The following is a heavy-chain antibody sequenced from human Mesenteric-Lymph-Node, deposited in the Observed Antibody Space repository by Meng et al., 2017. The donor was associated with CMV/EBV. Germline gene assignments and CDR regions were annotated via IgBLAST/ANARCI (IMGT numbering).Heavy chain of an antibody. D-gene: IGHD6-6*01. CDR2: ISYDGSNK. Sequence: GGSLRLSCAASGFTFSSYAMHWVRQAPGKGLEWVAVISYDGSNKYYADSVKGRFTISRDNSKNTLYLQMNSLRAEDTAVYYCAGQLDNHWGQGTLVTVSS. CDR1: GFTFSSYA. V-gene: IGHV3-30*04. J-gene: IGHJ5*02. CDR3: AGQLDNH.